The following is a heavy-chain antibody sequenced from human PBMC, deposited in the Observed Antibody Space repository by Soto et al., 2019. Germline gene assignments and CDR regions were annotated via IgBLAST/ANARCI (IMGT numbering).Heavy chain of an antibody. Sequence: QVQLQQWGAGLLKPSETLSLTCAVYGGSFSGYYWTWIRQPPGTGLEWIGEINHSGSTNYNPSLKSRVTLSVDTSKNQFSLKLPPVTAADTAVYYCARDKITGLFDYWGQGTLVTVSS. D-gene: IGHD2-8*02. CDR2: INHSGST. J-gene: IGHJ4*02. CDR3: ARDKITGLFDY. V-gene: IGHV4-34*01. CDR1: GGSFSGYY.